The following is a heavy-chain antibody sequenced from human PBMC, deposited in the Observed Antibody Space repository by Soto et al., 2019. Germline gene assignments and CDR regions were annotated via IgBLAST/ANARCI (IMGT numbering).Heavy chain of an antibody. V-gene: IGHV4-59*08. CDR2: IHYSEST. CDR3: ARRYSSAFDI. J-gene: IGHJ3*02. Sequence: PSETLSLTCTVSGGSISSYYWSWIRQPPGKGLEWIGYIHYSESTNYNLSLKSRVTISVDRSKNQFSLKLSSVNAADTAVYYCARRYSSAFDIWGQGTMVTVSS. D-gene: IGHD6-13*01. CDR1: GGSISSYY.